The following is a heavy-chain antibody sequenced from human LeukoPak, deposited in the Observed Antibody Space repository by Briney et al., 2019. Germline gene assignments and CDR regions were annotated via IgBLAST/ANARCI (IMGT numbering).Heavy chain of an antibody. D-gene: IGHD3-3*01. CDR1: GYTFTGYY. J-gene: IGHJ4*02. CDR2: INPNSGGT. CDR3: ARDITIFGGD. Sequence: ASVKVSCKASGYTFTGYYMHWVRQAPGQGLEWMGRINPNSGGTNYTQKFQGRATMTRDTSISTAYMELSRLRSDDTAVYYCARDITIFGGDWGQGTLVTVSS. V-gene: IGHV1-2*06.